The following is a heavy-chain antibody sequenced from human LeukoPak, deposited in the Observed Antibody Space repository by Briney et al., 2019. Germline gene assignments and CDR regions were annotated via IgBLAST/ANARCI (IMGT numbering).Heavy chain of an antibody. Sequence: GASVKVSCKAFGGTFSRYGISWVRQARGQGLEWMGGIIPLFGTANYAQKFQGRVTITADESTSTTYMELRSLRSEDTAIYYCAREWNYESSGFFYYYWGQGTLVTVSS. CDR3: AREWNYESSGFFYYY. CDR1: GGTFSRYG. CDR2: IIPLFGTA. J-gene: IGHJ4*02. V-gene: IGHV1-69*01. D-gene: IGHD3-22*01.